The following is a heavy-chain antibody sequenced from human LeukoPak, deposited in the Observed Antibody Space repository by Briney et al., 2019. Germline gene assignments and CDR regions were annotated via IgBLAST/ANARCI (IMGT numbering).Heavy chain of an antibody. CDR2: ISGSGGST. Sequence: PGGSLRLSCAASGFTFSSYAMSWVRQAPGKGLEWVSAISGSGGSTHYADSVKGRFTISRDNSKNTLYLQMNSLRAEDTAVYYCAKDPGDGYIAMSDYFDYWGQGTLVTVSS. CDR1: GFTFSSYA. CDR3: AKDPGDGYIAMSDYFDY. D-gene: IGHD5-24*01. V-gene: IGHV3-23*01. J-gene: IGHJ4*02.